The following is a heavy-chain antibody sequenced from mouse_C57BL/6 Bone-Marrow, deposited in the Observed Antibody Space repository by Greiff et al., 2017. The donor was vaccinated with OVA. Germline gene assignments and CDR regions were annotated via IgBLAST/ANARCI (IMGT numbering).Heavy chain of an antibody. CDR3: ARRGVLRSFAY. V-gene: IGHV1-7*01. D-gene: IGHD1-1*01. J-gene: IGHJ3*01. Sequence: VQVVESGAELAKPGASVKLSCKASGYTFTSYWMHWVKQRPGQGLEWIGYINPSSGYTKYNQKFKDKATLTADKSSSTAYMPLSSLPYEDSAVYYCARRGVLRSFAYWGPGTLVTVSA. CDR1: GYTFTSYW. CDR2: INPSSGYT.